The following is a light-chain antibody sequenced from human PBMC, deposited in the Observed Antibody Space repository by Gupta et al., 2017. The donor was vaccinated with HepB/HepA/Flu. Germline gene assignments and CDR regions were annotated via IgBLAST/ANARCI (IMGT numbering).Light chain of an antibody. Sequence: SFALPQPPSVSVSPGQTARITCSGDALPKQYASWYQQKPGQAPVMVICRDSERPSGIPERFSGASSGTTVTLTINGVQAEDEADYYCQSADSRGSYYVVGTGTKVTVL. J-gene: IGLJ1*01. V-gene: IGLV3-25*03. CDR2: RDS. CDR3: QSADSRGSYYV. CDR1: ALPKQY.